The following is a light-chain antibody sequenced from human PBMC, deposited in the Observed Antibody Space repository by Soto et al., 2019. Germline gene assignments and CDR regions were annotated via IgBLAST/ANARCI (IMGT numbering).Light chain of an antibody. V-gene: IGKV1-5*01. Sequence: IRMTQSPSTVSASVGDRVTITCRASQSISSWLAWYQQKPGKAPKLLIYDASSLESGVPSRFSGSGSGTEFPLTSSSLPHDVSANYYRQRYSTHRTFGQGTKVDIK. CDR1: QSISSW. J-gene: IGKJ1*01. CDR3: QRYSTHRT. CDR2: DAS.